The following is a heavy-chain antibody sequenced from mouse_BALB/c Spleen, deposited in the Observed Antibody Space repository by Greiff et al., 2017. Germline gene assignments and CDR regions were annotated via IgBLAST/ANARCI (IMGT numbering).Heavy chain of an antibody. CDR3: AKHLYGNYLYYYAMDY. V-gene: IGHV2-6-5*01. CDR2: IWGGGST. D-gene: IGHD2-1*01. J-gene: IGHJ4*01. Sequence: VQRVESGPGLVAPSQSLSITCTVSGFSLTDYGVSWIRQPPGKGLEWLGVIWGGGSTYYNSALKSRLSISKDNSKSQVFLKMNSLQTDDTAMYYCAKHLYGNYLYYYAMDYWGQGTSVTVSS. CDR1: GFSLTDYG.